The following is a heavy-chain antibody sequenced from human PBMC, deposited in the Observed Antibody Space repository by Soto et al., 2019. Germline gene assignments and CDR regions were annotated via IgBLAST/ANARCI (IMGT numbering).Heavy chain of an antibody. D-gene: IGHD1-26*01. CDR1: GYSSTNSA. CDR2: INAGSGSA. Sequence: ASVKVSCKASGYSSTNSAIHWLRQAPGQRLEWMGWINAGSGSAKYSQKFQGRVTITRDTSASTAYMELSSLKSEDTAMYYCARDHSGSYLTFFDYWGQATLVTVSS. CDR3: ARDHSGSYLTFFDY. J-gene: IGHJ4*02. V-gene: IGHV1-3*01.